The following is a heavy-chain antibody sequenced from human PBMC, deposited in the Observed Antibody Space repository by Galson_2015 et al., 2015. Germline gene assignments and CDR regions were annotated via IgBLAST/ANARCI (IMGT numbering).Heavy chain of an antibody. CDR1: GDSVSSNSAA. J-gene: IGHJ6*02. D-gene: IGHD2-2*01. CDR3: ARDQRNYCSSTSCYAGDFGMDV. CDR2: TYYRSKWYN. Sequence: CAISGDSVSSNSAAWNWIRQSPSRGLEWLGRTYYRSKWYNDYAVSVKSRITINPDTSKNQFSLQLNSVTPEDTAVYYCARDQRNYCSSTSCYAGDFGMDVWGQGTTVTVSS. V-gene: IGHV6-1*01.